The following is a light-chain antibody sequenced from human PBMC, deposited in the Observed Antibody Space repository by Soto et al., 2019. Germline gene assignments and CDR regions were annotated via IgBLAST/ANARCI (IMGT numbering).Light chain of an antibody. V-gene: IGKV3-15*01. Sequence: EIVMTQSPASLSVSPGDGATLSCRASQSVANNVAWYQQKPGQGPRLLIHGASTRAVGVPARFSGSGSGTDFTLTISSLQSEDFAVYYCQQYHNWPPQYTFGQGTKLQIK. J-gene: IGKJ2*01. CDR1: QSVANN. CDR2: GAS. CDR3: QQYHNWPPQYT.